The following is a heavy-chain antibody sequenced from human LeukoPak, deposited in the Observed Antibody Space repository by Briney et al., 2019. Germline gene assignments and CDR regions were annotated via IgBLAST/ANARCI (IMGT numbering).Heavy chain of an antibody. J-gene: IGHJ4*02. CDR1: GFTFSSYA. CDR3: AKDRTTLRYFDRCFDY. CDR2: ISGSGGST. D-gene: IGHD3-9*01. Sequence: GGSLRLSCAASGFTFSSYAMSWVRQAPGKGLEWVSAISGSGGSTYYADSVKGRFTISRDNSKNTLYLQMNSLRAEDTAVYYCAKDRTTLRYFDRCFDYWGQGTLVTVSS. V-gene: IGHV3-23*01.